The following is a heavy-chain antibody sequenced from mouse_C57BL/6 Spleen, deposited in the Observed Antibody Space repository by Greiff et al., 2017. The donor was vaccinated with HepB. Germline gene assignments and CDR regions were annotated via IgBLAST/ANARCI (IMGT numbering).Heavy chain of an antibody. CDR3: ARGDALYAMDY. CDR2: INPYNGDT. CDR1: GYSFTGYF. Sequence: VQLQQSGPELVKPGDSVKISCKASGYSFTGYFMHWVMQSHGKSLEWIGRINPYNGDTFYNQKFKGKATLTVDKSSSTAHMELRSLTSEDSAVYYCARGDALYAMDYWGQGTSVTVSS. J-gene: IGHJ4*01. V-gene: IGHV1-20*01.